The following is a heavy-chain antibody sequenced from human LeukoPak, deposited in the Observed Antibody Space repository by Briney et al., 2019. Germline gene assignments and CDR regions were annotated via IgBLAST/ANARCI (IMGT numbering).Heavy chain of an antibody. CDR1: GFTFSGYS. Sequence: GGSLRLSCAASGFTFSGYSMNWVRQPPGKGLEWVSYISSGSSTIFYADSVKGRFTISRDNAQSSLYLQMNSLRAEDTAVYYCATHPYAIAAAGVPWGQGTLVTVSS. J-gene: IGHJ4*02. D-gene: IGHD6-13*01. CDR3: ATHPYAIAAAGVP. V-gene: IGHV3-48*04. CDR2: ISSGSSTI.